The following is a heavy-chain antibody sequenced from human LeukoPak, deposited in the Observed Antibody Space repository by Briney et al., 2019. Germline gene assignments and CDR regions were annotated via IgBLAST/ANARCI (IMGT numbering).Heavy chain of an antibody. CDR2: MSGSGYYT. Sequence: GGSLRLSCAASGFAFSNFAMSWVRQAPGKGLEWVSAMSGSGYYTYYVESVKGRFTISRDNSKNTLYLHMNSLRADDTAVYYCAKMEGQRLYDYCMDVWGRGSTVTVSS. V-gene: IGHV3-23*01. CDR1: GFAFSNFA. J-gene: IGHJ6*03. CDR3: AKMEGQRLYDYCMDV. D-gene: IGHD3-3*01.